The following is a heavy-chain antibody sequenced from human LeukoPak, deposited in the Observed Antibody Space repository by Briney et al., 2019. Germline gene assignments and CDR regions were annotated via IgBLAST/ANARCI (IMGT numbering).Heavy chain of an antibody. CDR1: GFTFSSYA. Sequence: GGCLRLSSAASGFTFSSYAMSWVRQAPGKGLEWVSAISGSGGSTYYADSVKGRFTISRDNSKNTLYLQMNSLRAEDTAVYYCAKDMRFDWTPYYFDYWGQGTLVTVSS. CDR3: AKDMRFDWTPYYFDY. V-gene: IGHV3-23*01. CDR2: ISGSGGST. J-gene: IGHJ4*02. D-gene: IGHD3-9*01.